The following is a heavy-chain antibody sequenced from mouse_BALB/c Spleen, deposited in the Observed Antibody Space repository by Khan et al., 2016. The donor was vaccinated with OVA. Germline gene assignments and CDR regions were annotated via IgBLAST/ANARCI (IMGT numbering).Heavy chain of an antibody. J-gene: IGHJ4*01. V-gene: IGHV2-3*01. Sequence: VQLLETGPGLVAPSESLSITCTVSGFSLDSFGVNWVRQPPGKGLEWLGVIWGDGNTNYHSGLKSRLTINKDNSKSQVFLRLNSLQTYDTATYYCAKFTPQYYSMDSWGQGTSVTVSS. CDR2: IWGDGNT. CDR3: AKFTPQYYSMDS. D-gene: IGHD1-1*01. CDR1: GFSLDSFG.